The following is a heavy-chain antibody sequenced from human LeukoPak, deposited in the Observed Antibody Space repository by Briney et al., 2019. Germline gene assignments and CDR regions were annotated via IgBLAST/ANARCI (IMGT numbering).Heavy chain of an antibody. CDR1: GGSISSYY. CDR3: ARDWGVAATPGYMDV. CDR2: IYYSGSA. V-gene: IGHV4-59*01. Sequence: SETLSLTCTVSGGSISSYYWSWIRQPPGKGLEWIGYIYYSGSANYNPSLKSRVTISVDTSKSQFSLKLTSVTAADTAVYYCARDWGVAATPGYMDVWGKGTTVTVSS. J-gene: IGHJ6*03. D-gene: IGHD3-16*01.